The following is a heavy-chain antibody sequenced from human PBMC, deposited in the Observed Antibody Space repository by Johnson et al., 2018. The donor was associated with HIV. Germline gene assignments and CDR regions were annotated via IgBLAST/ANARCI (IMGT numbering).Heavy chain of an antibody. CDR1: GFTFSSSV. CDR2: ISVDGRNE. D-gene: IGHD1-26*01. J-gene: IGHJ3*02. CDR3: ARVGWAPSDSFDI. V-gene: IGHV3-30*01. Sequence: VQLVESGGGVVQPGRSLRLSCAASGFTFSSSVMHWVRQAPGKGLEWVSGISVDGRNEHYPDTVKGRFTISRDNSDNILYLQMNSLRVEDTAVYYCARVGWAPSDSFDIWGQGTMVTVSS.